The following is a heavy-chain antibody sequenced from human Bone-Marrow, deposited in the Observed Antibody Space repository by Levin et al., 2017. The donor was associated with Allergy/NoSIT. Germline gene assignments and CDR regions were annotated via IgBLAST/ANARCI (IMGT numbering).Heavy chain of an antibody. CDR1: GGSLSDFY. V-gene: IGHV4-34*01. D-gene: IGHD5-12*01. CDR2: INDDGAT. Sequence: ESLKISCAVYGGSLSDFYWSWIRQSPGKGLEWIGEINDDGATNYSPSLKSRVTISLGTSTNHFSLKLSSVTAADTGVYFCARVKYRDFDSFGFDTWGQGTLVTVSS. CDR3: ARVKYRDFDSFGFDT. J-gene: IGHJ5*02.